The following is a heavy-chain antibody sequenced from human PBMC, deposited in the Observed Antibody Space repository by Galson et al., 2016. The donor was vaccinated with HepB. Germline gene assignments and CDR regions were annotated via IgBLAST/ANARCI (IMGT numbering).Heavy chain of an antibody. D-gene: IGHD2-15*01. Sequence: SETLSLTCAVYGGSFGDYYWSWIRQSPGKGLEWIGEINHRGTTNYNPSLKSRVTISGDTSKMQFSLKLRSVTAADTAVYYCAGLHSAGSMCYVLGDCFDYWDQGSLVTVSS. V-gene: IGHV4-34*01. J-gene: IGHJ4*02. CDR1: GGSFGDYY. CDR2: INHRGTT. CDR3: AGLHSAGSMCYVLGDCFDY.